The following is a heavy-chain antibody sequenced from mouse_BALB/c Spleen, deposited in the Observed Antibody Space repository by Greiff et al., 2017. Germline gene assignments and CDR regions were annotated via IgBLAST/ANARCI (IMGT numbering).Heavy chain of an antibody. V-gene: IGHV3-2*02. CDR3: ASYDRYAGFAY. J-gene: IGHJ3*01. D-gene: IGHD2-14*01. CDR1: GYFITSAYA. Sequence: EVKLHQSGPGLVKPSPSLTLTCTATGYFITSAYAWCLIRQFPGNKREWMSYISYSGSTSYNPALKGQTSITRDTSTNPSFLQLNSVTTEDTATYDCASYDRYAGFAYWGQGTLVTVSA. CDR2: ISYSGST.